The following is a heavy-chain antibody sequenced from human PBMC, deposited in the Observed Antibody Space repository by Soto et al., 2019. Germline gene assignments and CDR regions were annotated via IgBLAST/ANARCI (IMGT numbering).Heavy chain of an antibody. V-gene: IGHV1-18*04. CDR2: ISAYNGNT. D-gene: IGHD3-3*01. CDR1: GYTFTSYG. Sequence: ASVKVSCKASGYTFTSYGISWVRQAPGQGLEWMGWISAYNGNTNYAQKLQGRVTMTTDTSTSTAYMELRSLRSDDTAVYYCARDLRFVFWSGRSGYYYYDMDVWGQGTTVPVSS. CDR3: ARDLRFVFWSGRSGYYYYDMDV. J-gene: IGHJ6*02.